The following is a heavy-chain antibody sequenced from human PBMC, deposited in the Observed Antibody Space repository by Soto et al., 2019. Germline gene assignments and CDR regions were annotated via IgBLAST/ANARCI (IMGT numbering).Heavy chain of an antibody. V-gene: IGHV1-69*13. Sequence: RASVKVSCKASGGTFSSYAISWVRQAPGQGLEWMGGIIPIFGTANYAQKFQGRVTITADESTSTAYMELSSLRSEDTAVYYCASSAYYYDSSGHYYFDYWGQGTLVTVSS. J-gene: IGHJ4*02. CDR2: IIPIFGTA. CDR3: ASSAYYYDSSGHYYFDY. D-gene: IGHD3-22*01. CDR1: GGTFSSYA.